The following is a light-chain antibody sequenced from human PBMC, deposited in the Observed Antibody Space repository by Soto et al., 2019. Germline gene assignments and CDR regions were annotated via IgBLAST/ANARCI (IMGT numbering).Light chain of an antibody. V-gene: IGKV3-20*01. CDR3: QQYGDSLLT. J-gene: IGKJ4*01. CDR1: QSISNSY. CDR2: HAS. Sequence: ENVLTQSPGTLSLSPGERATLSCRASQSISNSYLAWYQQKPGQTPSLLIYHASNRATGISDRFSGSGSGTDFTLTISRLEPEDFAVYYCQQYGDSLLTFGGGTKVEIK.